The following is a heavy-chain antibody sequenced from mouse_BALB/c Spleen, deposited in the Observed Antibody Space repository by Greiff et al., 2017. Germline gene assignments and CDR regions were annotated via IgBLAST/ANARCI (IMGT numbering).Heavy chain of an antibody. D-gene: IGHD2-2*01. CDR2: IWAGGST. J-gene: IGHJ3*01. V-gene: IGHV2-9*02. Sequence: VQVVESGPGLVAPSQSLSITCTVSGFSLTSYGVHWVRQPPGKGLEWLGVIWAGGSTNYNSALMSRLSISKDNSKSQVFLKMNSLQTDDTAMYYCARDGYGGFAYWGQGTLVTVSA. CDR3: ARDGYGGFAY. CDR1: GFSLTSYG.